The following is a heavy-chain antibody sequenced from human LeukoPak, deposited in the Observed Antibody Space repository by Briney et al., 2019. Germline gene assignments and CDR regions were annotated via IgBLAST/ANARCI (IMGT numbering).Heavy chain of an antibody. CDR2: INHNAEMI. CDR1: GFPFGSYV. J-gene: IGHJ4*02. CDR3: ARDHDWAFDL. V-gene: IGHV3-48*02. D-gene: IGHD3-9*01. Sequence: PGGSLRLSCEASGFPFGSYVMSWVRQAPGKGLEWIAYINHNAEMIFYPDFVKGRFTISRDNAKNSPYLQMNALRYEDTAIYYCARDHDWAFDLWGQGTLVTVSS.